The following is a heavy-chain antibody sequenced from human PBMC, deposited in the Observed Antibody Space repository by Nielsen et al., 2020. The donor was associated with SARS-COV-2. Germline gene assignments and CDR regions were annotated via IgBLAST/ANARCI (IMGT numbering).Heavy chain of an antibody. D-gene: IGHD3-10*01. V-gene: IGHV5-51*01. CDR3: ASQNNTYYYGQAFDI. CDR2: IYPGDSDT. Sequence: GESLKISCKGSGYSFTSYWIGWVRQMPGKGLEWMGIIYPGDSDTRYSPSFQGQVTISADKSISTAYLQWSSLKASDTAVYYCASQNNTYYYGQAFDIWGQGTMVTVSS. CDR1: GYSFTSYW. J-gene: IGHJ3*02.